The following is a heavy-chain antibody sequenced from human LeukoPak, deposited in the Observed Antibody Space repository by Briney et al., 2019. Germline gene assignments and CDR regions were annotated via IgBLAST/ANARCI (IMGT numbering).Heavy chain of an antibody. CDR2: IYHSGSA. J-gene: IGHJ4*02. V-gene: IGHV4-31*03. CDR1: GGSISSGAYY. D-gene: IGHD6-13*01. Sequence: SSQTLSLTCTVSGGSISSGAYYWNWIRQHPGKGLEWIGYIYHSGSAYYNPSLKSRITISVDTSKNHFSLKLSSVTAADTAVYYCATPGCSSSWLGVFDYWGQGTLVAVSS. CDR3: ATPGCSSSWLGVFDY.